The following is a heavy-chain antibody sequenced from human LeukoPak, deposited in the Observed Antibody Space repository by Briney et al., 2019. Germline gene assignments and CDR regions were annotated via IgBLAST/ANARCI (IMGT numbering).Heavy chain of an antibody. Sequence: GGSLRLSCAASGFTFSSYSMNWVRRAPGKGLEWVSSISSSSSYIYYADSVKGRFTISRDNAKNSLFLQMNSLRAEDTAVYYCARDGYSNYLGYDYWGQGTLVTVS. CDR3: ARDGYSNYLGYDY. D-gene: IGHD4-11*01. CDR1: GFTFSSYS. CDR2: ISSSSSYI. V-gene: IGHV3-21*01. J-gene: IGHJ4*02.